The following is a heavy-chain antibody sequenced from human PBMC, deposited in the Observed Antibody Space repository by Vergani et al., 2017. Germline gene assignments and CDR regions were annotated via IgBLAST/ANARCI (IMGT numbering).Heavy chain of an antibody. J-gene: IGHJ6*03. V-gene: IGHV4-30-4*01. D-gene: IGHD2-2*01. Sequence: QVQLQESGPGLVKPSQTLSLTCTVSGGSISSGDYYWSWIRQPPGKGLEWIGYIYYSGSTYYNPSLKSRVTISVDTSKNQFSLKLSSVTAADTAVYYCVREDGKYPPLSRYYYYYMDVWGKGTTVTVSS. CDR2: IYYSGST. CDR3: VREDGKYPPLSRYYYYYMDV. CDR1: GGSISSGDYY.